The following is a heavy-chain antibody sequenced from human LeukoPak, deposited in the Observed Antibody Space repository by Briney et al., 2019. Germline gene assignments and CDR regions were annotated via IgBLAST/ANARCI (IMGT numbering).Heavy chain of an antibody. V-gene: IGHV4-30-4*01. CDR3: ATLAPYGSGSYYNSAYYYGMDV. Sequence: PSETLSLTCTVSGGSTSSGDYYWSWIRQPPGKGLEWIGYIYYSGSTYYNPSLKSRVTISVDTSKNQFSLKLSSVTAADTAVYYCATLAPYGSGSYYNSAYYYGMDVWGKGTTVTVSS. CDR2: IYYSGST. CDR1: GGSTSSGDYY. D-gene: IGHD3-10*01. J-gene: IGHJ6*04.